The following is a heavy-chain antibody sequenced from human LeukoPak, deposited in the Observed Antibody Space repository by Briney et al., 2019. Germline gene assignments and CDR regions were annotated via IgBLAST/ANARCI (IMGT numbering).Heavy chain of an antibody. CDR2: FDPEDGET. V-gene: IGHV1-24*01. Sequence: ASVKVSCKVSGYTLTELSMHWVRQAPGKGLEWMGGFDPEDGETIYAQKFQGRVTMTEDTSTDTAYMELSSLRSEDTAVYYCATGGYYYDSSGYWYNWFDPWGQGTLVTVSS. D-gene: IGHD3-22*01. J-gene: IGHJ5*02. CDR1: GYTLTELS. CDR3: ATGGYYYDSSGYWYNWFDP.